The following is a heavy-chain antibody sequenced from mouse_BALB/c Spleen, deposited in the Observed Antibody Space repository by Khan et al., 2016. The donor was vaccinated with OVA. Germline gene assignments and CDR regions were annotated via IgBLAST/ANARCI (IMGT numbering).Heavy chain of an antibody. D-gene: IGHD2-3*01. J-gene: IGHJ4*01. CDR2: ISSGGSYT. CDR3: ARKTGYYEGSAMDY. Sequence: EVELVESGGDLMKPGGSLKLSCAASGFTFSSYGMSWVRQNLDKRLEWVAAISSGGSYTYYPDSLKGRITISRDNAKNTLYLQMSSLKSEDTAMYYCARKTGYYEGSAMDYWGQGTSVTVSS. V-gene: IGHV5-6*01. CDR1: GFTFSSYG.